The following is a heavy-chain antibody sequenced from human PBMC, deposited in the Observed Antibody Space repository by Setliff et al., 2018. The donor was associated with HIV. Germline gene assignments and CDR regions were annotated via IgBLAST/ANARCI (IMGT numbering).Heavy chain of an antibody. V-gene: IGHV1-58*01. D-gene: IGHD3-22*01. CDR3: AREYSGYYPTL. CDR2: IAVGSNNT. J-gene: IGHJ3*01. Sequence: SVQVSCKASGFTFSNSAVQWVRQVRGQGLEWIGWIAVGSNNTNYAQQFQRRVAITRDMSTSTAYLELTSLRSEDSAVYYCAREYSGYYPTLWGQGTMVTVSS. CDR1: GFTFSNSA.